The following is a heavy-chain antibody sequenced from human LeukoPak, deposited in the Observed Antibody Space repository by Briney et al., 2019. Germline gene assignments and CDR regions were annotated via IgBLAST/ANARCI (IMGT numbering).Heavy chain of an antibody. CDR2: ISWNSGSI. Sequence: GGSLRLSCAASGFTFDDYAMHWVRQAPGKGLVWVSGISWNSGSIGYADSVKGRFTISRDNAKNSLYLQMNSLRAEDTALYYCAKDSGSGFEDYWGQGTLVTVSS. J-gene: IGHJ4*02. CDR1: GFTFDDYA. CDR3: AKDSGSGFEDY. V-gene: IGHV3-9*01. D-gene: IGHD6-19*01.